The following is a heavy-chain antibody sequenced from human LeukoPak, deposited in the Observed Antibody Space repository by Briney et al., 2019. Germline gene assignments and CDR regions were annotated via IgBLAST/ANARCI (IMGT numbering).Heavy chain of an antibody. Sequence: SETLSLTCTVSGGSISSYYWSWIRQPPGKGLEWIGYIYYSGSTNYNPSLKSRVTISVDTSKNQFSLKLSSVTAADTAVYYCARAWRGEYYFDYWGQGTLVTVSS. CDR1: GGSISSYY. V-gene: IGHV4-59*01. CDR3: ARAWRGEYYFDY. J-gene: IGHJ4*02. CDR2: IYYSGST. D-gene: IGHD3-16*01.